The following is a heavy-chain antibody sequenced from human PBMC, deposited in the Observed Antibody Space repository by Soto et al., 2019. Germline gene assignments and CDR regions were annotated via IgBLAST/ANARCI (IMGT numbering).Heavy chain of an antibody. D-gene: IGHD1-26*01. CDR2: ANDYGSAT. Sequence: PGGSLRLSCAASGFTFNTYTMNWVRQAPGKGLVWVARANDYGSATEYADSVKGRFTISRDNAKNTLYLQMNSLRAEDTAVYFCVRDQTYIGNYFDSWGQGTLVTVSS. CDR1: GFTFNTYT. J-gene: IGHJ4*02. V-gene: IGHV3-74*01. CDR3: VRDQTYIGNYFDS.